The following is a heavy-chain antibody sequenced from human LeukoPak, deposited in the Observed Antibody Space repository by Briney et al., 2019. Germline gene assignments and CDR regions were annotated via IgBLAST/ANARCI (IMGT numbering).Heavy chain of an antibody. J-gene: IGHJ4*02. D-gene: IGHD2-15*01. CDR2: ISSSSSYI. CDR1: GFTFSSYS. CDR3: ASARLGYCSGGSCASGYTLRY. Sequence: PGGSLRLSCAASGFTFSSYSMNWVRQAPGKGLEWVSSISSSSSYIYYADSVKGRFTISRDKAKNSVYMKMNSLRAEDTAVYYCASARLGYCSGGSCASGYTLRYWGQGTLVTVSS. V-gene: IGHV3-21*01.